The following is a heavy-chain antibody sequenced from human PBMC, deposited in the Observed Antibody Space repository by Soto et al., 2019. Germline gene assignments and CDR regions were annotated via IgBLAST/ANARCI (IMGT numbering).Heavy chain of an antibody. Sequence: ASGKVSCKASGYTFTSNGISWVRQAPGQGLEWMGWISAYNGNTNYAQRLQGRVTMTTDTSTSTAYMELRSLRSDDTAVYYCASDEKVVAGMEFDCWGQGTLGTVSS. CDR3: ASDEKVVAGMEFDC. CDR2: ISAYNGNT. CDR1: GYTFTSNG. D-gene: IGHD2-15*01. V-gene: IGHV1-18*01. J-gene: IGHJ4*02.